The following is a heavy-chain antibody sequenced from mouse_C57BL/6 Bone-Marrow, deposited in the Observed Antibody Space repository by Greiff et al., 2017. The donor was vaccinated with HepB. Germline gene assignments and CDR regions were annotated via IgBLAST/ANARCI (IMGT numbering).Heavy chain of an antibody. CDR1: GYTFTDYY. Sequence: EVQLQQSGPELVKPGASVKISCKASGYTFTDYYMNWVKQSHGKSLEWIGDINPNNGGTSYNQKFKGKATLTVDKSSSTAYMELRSLTSEDSAVYYCAREGDYDGERAMDYWGQGTSVTVSS. CDR2: INPNNGGT. V-gene: IGHV1-26*01. CDR3: AREGDYDGERAMDY. J-gene: IGHJ4*01. D-gene: IGHD2-4*01.